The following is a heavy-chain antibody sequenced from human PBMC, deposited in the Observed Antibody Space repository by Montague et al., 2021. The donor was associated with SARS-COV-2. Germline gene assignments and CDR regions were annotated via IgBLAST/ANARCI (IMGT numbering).Heavy chain of an antibody. CDR3: ARDSVAMVYGTRYYFDY. J-gene: IGHJ4*02. Sequence: SLRLSCAASGFTFSSYGMHWVRQAPGKGLEWVAVIWYDGSNKYYADSVKGRFTISRDNSKNTLYLQMNSLRAEDTAAYYCARDSVAMVYGTRYYFDYWGQGTLVTVSS. CDR2: IWYDGSNK. V-gene: IGHV3-33*01. CDR1: GFTFSSYG. D-gene: IGHD5-18*01.